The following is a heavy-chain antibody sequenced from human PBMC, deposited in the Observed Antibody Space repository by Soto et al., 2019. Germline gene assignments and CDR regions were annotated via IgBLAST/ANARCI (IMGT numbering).Heavy chain of an antibody. Sequence: QVQLVQSGAEVKKPGASVKVSCKASRYTFTGYYLHWVRQAPGQGLEWMGWMNPKTGDTTYAQKFQGRVTLTRDTSISTAYMELGRLGSDDTAVYYCARDNSGIEYGDFDYWGQGTLVTVSS. CDR2: MNPKTGDT. CDR3: ARDNSGIEYGDFDY. J-gene: IGHJ4*02. CDR1: RYTFTGYY. V-gene: IGHV1-2*02. D-gene: IGHD1-26*01.